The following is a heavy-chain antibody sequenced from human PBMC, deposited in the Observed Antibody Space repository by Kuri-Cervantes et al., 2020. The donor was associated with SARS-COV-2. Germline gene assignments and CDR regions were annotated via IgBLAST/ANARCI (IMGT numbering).Heavy chain of an antibody. J-gene: IGHJ4*02. CDR3: ARSSGVVIVVVTLNAYFDY. D-gene: IGHD3-22*01. V-gene: IGHV4-59*04. CDR2: IYYSGST. CDR1: GGSISSYY. Sequence: GSLRLSCTVSGGSISSYYWSWIRQPPGKGLEWIGYIYYSGSTYYNPSLKSRVTISVDTSKNQFSLKLSSVTAADTAVYYCARSSGVVIVVVTLNAYFDYWGQGTLVNVSS.